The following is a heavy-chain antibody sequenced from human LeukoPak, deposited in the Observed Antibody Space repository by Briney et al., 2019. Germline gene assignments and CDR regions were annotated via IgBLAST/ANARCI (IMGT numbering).Heavy chain of an antibody. D-gene: IGHD6-13*01. Sequence: KTSETLSLTCTVSGGSISSSSYYWGWIRQPPGKGLEWIGSIYYSGSTYYNPSLKSRVTISVDTSKNQFSLKLSSVTAADTAVYYCARDRGSSWHTMTLWYFDYWGQGTLVTVSS. CDR2: IYYSGST. V-gene: IGHV4-39*07. CDR3: ARDRGSSWHTMTLWYFDY. J-gene: IGHJ4*02. CDR1: GGSISSSSYY.